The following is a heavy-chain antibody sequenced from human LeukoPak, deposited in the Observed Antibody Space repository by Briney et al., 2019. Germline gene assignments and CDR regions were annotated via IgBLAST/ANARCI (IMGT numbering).Heavy chain of an antibody. V-gene: IGHV4-34*01. CDR2: INHSGST. D-gene: IGHD3-22*01. J-gene: IGHJ6*02. CDR1: GGSFSGYY. Sequence: SETLSLTCAVYGGSFSGYYWSWIRQPPGKGLEWIGEINHSGSTNYNPSLKSRVTISVDTSKNQFSLKLSSVTAADTAVCYCARTTTAYYYDSSGYPFYYYYGMDVWGQGTTVTVSS. CDR3: ARTTTAYYYDSSGYPFYYYYGMDV.